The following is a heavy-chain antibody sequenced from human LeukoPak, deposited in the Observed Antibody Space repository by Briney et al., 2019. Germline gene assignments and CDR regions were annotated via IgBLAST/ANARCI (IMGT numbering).Heavy chain of an antibody. D-gene: IGHD5-24*01. V-gene: IGHV4-30-2*05. Sequence: SETLSLTCAVSGGSISSGGYSWSWIRQPPGKGLEWIGYIYHSGSTYYNPSLKSRVTISVDTSKNQFSLKLSSVTAADTAVYYCARDRDGYTIDYWGQGTLVTVSS. CDR3: ARDRDGYTIDY. CDR1: GGSISSGGYS. J-gene: IGHJ4*02. CDR2: IYHSGST.